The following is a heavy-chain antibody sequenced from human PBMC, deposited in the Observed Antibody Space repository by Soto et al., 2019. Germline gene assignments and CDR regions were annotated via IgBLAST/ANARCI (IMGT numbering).Heavy chain of an antibody. D-gene: IGHD5-18*01. V-gene: IGHV1-18*01. CDR1: GYTFASYG. CDR3: ARAVGYSYGFDY. Sequence: QVQLVQSGAEVRRPGASVKVSCKASGYTFASYGISWVRQAPGQGLEWMGWISAYNGNTNYAHKLQGRVTMTTETSTTTVYMELRSLRSDDTAVYYCARAVGYSYGFDYWGQGTLVTVSS. J-gene: IGHJ4*02. CDR2: ISAYNGNT.